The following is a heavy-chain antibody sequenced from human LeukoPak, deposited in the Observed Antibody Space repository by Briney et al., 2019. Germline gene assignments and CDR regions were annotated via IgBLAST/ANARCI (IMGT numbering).Heavy chain of an antibody. CDR3: ARDHSDPYSSSSWPDAFDI. D-gene: IGHD6-6*01. V-gene: IGHV3-21*01. CDR1: GFTFSSYS. Sequence: GGSLRLSCAASGFTFSSYSMNWVRQAPGKGLEWVSSISSSSYIYYADSVKGRFTISRDNAKNSLYLQMNSLRAEDTAVYYCARDHSDPYSSSSWPDAFDIWGQGTMVTVSS. CDR2: ISSSSYI. J-gene: IGHJ3*02.